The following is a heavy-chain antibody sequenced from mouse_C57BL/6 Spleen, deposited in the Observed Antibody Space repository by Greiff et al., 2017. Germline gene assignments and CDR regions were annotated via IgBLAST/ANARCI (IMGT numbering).Heavy chain of an antibody. D-gene: IGHD2-13*01. Sequence: VQLQQSGAELVKPGASVKMSCKASGYTFTSYWITWVKQRPGQGLEWIGDIYPGSGSTNYNEKFKSKATLTVDKPSSTAYMQLSSLTSEDSAVYYCANEDDDYLFFAYWGQGTLVTVSA. CDR3: ANEDDDYLFFAY. V-gene: IGHV1-55*01. CDR2: IYPGSGST. CDR1: GYTFTSYW. J-gene: IGHJ3*01.